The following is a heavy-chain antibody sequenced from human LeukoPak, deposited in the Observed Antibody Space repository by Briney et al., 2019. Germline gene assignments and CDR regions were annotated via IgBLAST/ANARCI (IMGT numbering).Heavy chain of an antibody. CDR3: AREPVKAPTPYYYYYMDV. V-gene: IGHV1-18*01. CDR1: GYTFTSYG. Sequence: ASVKVSCKASGYTFTSYGISWVRQAPGQGLEWLGWISGYNGSTNYAQKLQGRVTMTTDTSTSTAYMELRSLRSDDTAVYYCAREPVKAPTPYYYYYMDVWGKGTTVTVSS. J-gene: IGHJ6*03. CDR2: ISGYNGST. D-gene: IGHD3-22*01.